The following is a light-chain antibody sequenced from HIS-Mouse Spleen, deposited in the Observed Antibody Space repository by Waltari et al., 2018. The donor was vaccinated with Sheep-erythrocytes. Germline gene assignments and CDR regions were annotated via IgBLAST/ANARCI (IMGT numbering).Light chain of an antibody. V-gene: IGLV1-51*01. CDR3: AAWDDSLNGWV. J-gene: IGLJ3*02. CDR1: SSNIGNNY. Sequence: QSVLTQPPSVSAAPGQKVTISCPGSSSNIGNNYVSWYQQLPGTAPKLLIYDNNKRPSGIPDRFSGSKSGTSASLAISGLQSEDEADYYCAAWDDSLNGWVFGGGTKLTVL. CDR2: DNN.